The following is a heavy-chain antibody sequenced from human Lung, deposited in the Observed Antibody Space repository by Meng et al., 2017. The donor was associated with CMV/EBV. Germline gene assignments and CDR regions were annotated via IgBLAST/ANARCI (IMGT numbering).Heavy chain of an antibody. V-gene: IGHV4-4*02. CDR2: IYHSGST. J-gene: IGHJ4*02. D-gene: IGHD6-19*01. CDR1: GGSISRSNW. Sequence: ESGAGLVRASGTLSHTSALSGGSISRSNWWSGVRQPPGKGLGWIGEIYHSGSTNYNPSLKSRVTISVDKSKNQFSLKLSSVTAADTAVYYCASFPPPGKQWLVTDYWGQGTLVTVSS. CDR3: ASFPPPGKQWLVTDY.